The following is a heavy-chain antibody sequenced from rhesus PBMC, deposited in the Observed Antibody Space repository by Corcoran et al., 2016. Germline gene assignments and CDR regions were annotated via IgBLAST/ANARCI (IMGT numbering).Heavy chain of an antibody. CDR2: INSGGGST. Sequence: EVQLVESGGGLAKPGGSLRLSCAASGFTFSSYWMNWVRQTPGKGLEWISAINSGGGSTHTANSVKGRFTISRDNSKNTLSLQMNSLRAEDTAVYYCAKGARSGSWKGYFDYWGQGVLVTVSS. CDR1: GFTFSSYW. CDR3: AKGARSGSWKGYFDY. J-gene: IGHJ4*01. D-gene: IGHD6-25*01. V-gene: IGHV3S42*01.